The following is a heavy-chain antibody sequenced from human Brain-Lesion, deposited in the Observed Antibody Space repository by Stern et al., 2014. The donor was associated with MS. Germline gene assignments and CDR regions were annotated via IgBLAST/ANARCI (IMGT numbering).Heavy chain of an antibody. Sequence: QLQLQESGPGLVKPSETLSLTCTVSGGSIGRSSYYWGWIRQPPGKGLEWIGNIFYTGSTFYDPSLKSRVTISVDTAHNSFSLGLTSVTAADTAVYYCARGAGVFDSWGQGTLVTVSP. CDR3: ARGAGVFDS. D-gene: IGHD6-19*01. CDR1: GGSIGRSSYY. CDR2: IFYTGST. V-gene: IGHV4-39*02. J-gene: IGHJ4*02.